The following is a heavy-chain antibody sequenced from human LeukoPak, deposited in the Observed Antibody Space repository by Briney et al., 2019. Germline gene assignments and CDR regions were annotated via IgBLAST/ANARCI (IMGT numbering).Heavy chain of an antibody. CDR2: FDPEDGET. J-gene: IGHJ5*02. D-gene: IGHD3-3*01. V-gene: IGHV1-24*01. CDR1: GYTLTELS. Sequence: ASVKVSCKVSGYTLTELSMHWVRQAPGKGLEWMGGFDPEDGETIYAQKFQGRVTMTEDTSTDTTYMELSSLRSEDTAVYYCASFMRYYDFWSGYPWGQGTLVTVSS. CDR3: ASFMRYYDFWSGYP.